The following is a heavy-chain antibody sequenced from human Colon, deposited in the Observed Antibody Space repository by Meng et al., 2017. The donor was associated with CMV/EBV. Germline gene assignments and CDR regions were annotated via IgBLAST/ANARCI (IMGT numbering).Heavy chain of an antibody. V-gene: IGHV1-2*02. J-gene: IGHJ4*02. CDR3: ARKWGGGSYYLDY. D-gene: IGHD3-10*01. CDR1: GYTFTDYH. CDR2: MSPNSGDT. Sequence: ASVKVSCKASGYTFTDYHLHWVRQAPGQGLECVGWMSPNSGDTTYTQKFQGRVTLTSDTSITTAYMELSRLKSDDTAVYFCARKWGGGSYYLDYWGQGTLVTVSS.